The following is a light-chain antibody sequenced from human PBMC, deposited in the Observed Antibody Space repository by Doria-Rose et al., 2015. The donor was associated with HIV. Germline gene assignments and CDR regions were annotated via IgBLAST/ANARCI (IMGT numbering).Light chain of an antibody. J-gene: IGKJ1*01. CDR2: AAS. Sequence: SSLSASLGDRVTINCRASQPVSTYLNWFQQEPGKAPKLLIYAASRLQSGVPSRFSGSGSGTDFTLTISGLQPGDFATYYCQQTYSSPPWTFGQGTKVGMK. CDR1: QPVSTY. CDR3: QQTYSSPPWT. V-gene: IGKV1-39*01.